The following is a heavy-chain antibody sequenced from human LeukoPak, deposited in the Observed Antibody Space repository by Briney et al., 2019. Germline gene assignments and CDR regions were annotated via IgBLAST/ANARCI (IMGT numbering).Heavy chain of an antibody. V-gene: IGHV1-2*02. J-gene: IGHJ4*02. CDR3: ARVHYYGSGSLDY. Sequence: ASVKVSCKASGYTFTGYYMHWVRQAPGQGLEWMGWINPNSGATNSAQKFQGRVTMTRDTSISTAYMELSRLRSDDTAVYYCARVHYYGSGSLDYWGQGTLVTVSS. D-gene: IGHD3-10*01. CDR2: INPNSGAT. CDR1: GYTFTGYY.